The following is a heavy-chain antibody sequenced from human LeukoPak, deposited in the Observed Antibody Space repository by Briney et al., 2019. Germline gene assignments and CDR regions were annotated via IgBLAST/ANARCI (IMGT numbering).Heavy chain of an antibody. D-gene: IGHD5-12*01. CDR3: AKSLAIVATIPTDY. CDR1: GFTFSSYS. Sequence: GGSLRLSCAASGFTFSSYSMNWVRQAPGKGLEWVSAISGSGGSTYYADSVKGRFTISRDNSKNTLYLQMNSLRAEDTAVYYCAKSLAIVATIPTDYWGQGTLVTVSS. V-gene: IGHV3-23*01. J-gene: IGHJ4*02. CDR2: ISGSGGST.